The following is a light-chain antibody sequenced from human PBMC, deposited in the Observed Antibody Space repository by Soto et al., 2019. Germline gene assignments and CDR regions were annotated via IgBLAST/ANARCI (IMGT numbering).Light chain of an antibody. CDR3: QQHSHWPPWT. J-gene: IGKJ1*01. CDR2: GAS. CDR1: ENVMTF. V-gene: IGKV3-11*01. Sequence: EVVLTQSPATLSLSPGERATLSCRASENVMTFVDWYQQKPGQAPRLLIHGASNRATGIPDRFSGSGSGTDFTLNISNLVPEDFSVYYCQQHSHWPPWTFGQGTRVEIQ.